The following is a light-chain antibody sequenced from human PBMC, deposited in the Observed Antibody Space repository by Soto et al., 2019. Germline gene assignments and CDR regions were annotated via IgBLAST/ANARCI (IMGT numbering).Light chain of an antibody. Sequence: DIQLTQSPSFLSASVGDRVTITCRASQDISDYLAWYQQRPGKAPKLLIYAASTLQSGVPSRFSGSGFGTDFTLTISSLQPEDIATYYCQLATSLPPWTFGQGTKVDIK. V-gene: IGKV1-9*01. CDR1: QDISDY. J-gene: IGKJ1*01. CDR3: QLATSLPPWT. CDR2: AAS.